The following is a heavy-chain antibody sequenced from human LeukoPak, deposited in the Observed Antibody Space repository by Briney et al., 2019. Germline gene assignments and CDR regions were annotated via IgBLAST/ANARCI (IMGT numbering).Heavy chain of an antibody. D-gene: IGHD6-19*01. CDR2: IWYDGSNK. V-gene: IGHV3-33*01. J-gene: IGHJ4*02. Sequence: QPGRSLRLSCAASGFTFSNHGMHWVRQAPGKGPEWVALIWYDGSNKYYGDSVKGRFTISRDNSKNTVYLQMNSLRVEDTAVYYCARDRLEAVADDDYFDYWGQGTLVTVSS. CDR3: ARDRLEAVADDDYFDY. CDR1: GFTFSNHG.